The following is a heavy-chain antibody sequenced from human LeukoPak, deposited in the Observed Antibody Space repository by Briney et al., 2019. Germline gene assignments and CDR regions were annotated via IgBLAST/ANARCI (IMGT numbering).Heavy chain of an antibody. J-gene: IGHJ4*02. CDR3: AKDIVVVPAAMEDY. D-gene: IGHD2-2*01. Sequence: PGGSQRLSCAASGFTFSSYAMSWVRQAPGKGLEWVSAISGSGGSTYYADSVKGRFTISRDNSKNTLYLQMNSLRAEDTAVYYCAKDIVVVPAAMEDYWGQGTLVTVSS. V-gene: IGHV3-23*01. CDR2: ISGSGGST. CDR1: GFTFSSYA.